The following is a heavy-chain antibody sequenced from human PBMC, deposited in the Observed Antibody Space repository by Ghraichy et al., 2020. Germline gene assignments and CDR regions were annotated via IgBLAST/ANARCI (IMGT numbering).Heavy chain of an antibody. CDR1: GYTFTSYG. Sequence: ASVKVSCKASGYTFTSYGISWVRQAPGQGLEWMGWISAYNGNTNYAQKLQGRVTMTTDTSTSTAYMELRSLRSDDTAVYYCVRSIDIVVVPGGDGMDVWGQGTTVTVSS. D-gene: IGHD2-2*01. V-gene: IGHV1-18*01. J-gene: IGHJ6*02. CDR3: VRSIDIVVVPGGDGMDV. CDR2: ISAYNGNT.